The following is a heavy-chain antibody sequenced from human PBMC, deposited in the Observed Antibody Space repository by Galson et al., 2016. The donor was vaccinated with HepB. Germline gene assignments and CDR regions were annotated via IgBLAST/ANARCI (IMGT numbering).Heavy chain of an antibody. CDR2: IIPIFGTA. D-gene: IGHD2-2*01. CDR3: ARGFIVVVPDAFYYGMDV. J-gene: IGHJ6*02. Sequence: SVKVSCKASGGTFSSYAISWVRQAPGQGLEWMGGIIPIFGTANYAQKFQGRVTITADESTSTAYMELSSLRSEDTAVYYCARGFIVVVPDAFYYGMDVWGQGTTVTAPS. V-gene: IGHV1-69*13. CDR1: GGTFSSYA.